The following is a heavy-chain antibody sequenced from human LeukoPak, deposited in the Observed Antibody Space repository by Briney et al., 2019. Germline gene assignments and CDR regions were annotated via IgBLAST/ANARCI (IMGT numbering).Heavy chain of an antibody. Sequence: PGASLRLSCAASGFIFRNYAMSSVRQAPGKGLEWVSAITGSGDTTYYADSVKGRFTISRDNSKNTLYVEMNTLRAEDTAVYYCAKWGDYDILTGYYVSDFWGRGTLVTVSS. CDR2: ITGSGDTT. CDR1: GFIFRNYA. D-gene: IGHD3-9*01. J-gene: IGHJ4*02. CDR3: AKWGDYDILTGYYVSDF. V-gene: IGHV3-23*01.